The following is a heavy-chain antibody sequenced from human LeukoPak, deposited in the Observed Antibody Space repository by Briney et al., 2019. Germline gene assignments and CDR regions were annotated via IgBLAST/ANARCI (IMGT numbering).Heavy chain of an antibody. Sequence: SETLSLTCAVYGGSFSGYYWSWIRQPPGKGLEWIGYIYYSGSTNYNPSLKSRVTISVDTSKNQFSLKLSSVTAADTAVYYCARGPFQSMVRGVIIPLDYWGQGTLVTVSS. CDR1: GGSFSGYY. J-gene: IGHJ4*02. D-gene: IGHD3-10*01. V-gene: IGHV4-59*01. CDR3: ARGPFQSMVRGVIIPLDY. CDR2: IYYSGST.